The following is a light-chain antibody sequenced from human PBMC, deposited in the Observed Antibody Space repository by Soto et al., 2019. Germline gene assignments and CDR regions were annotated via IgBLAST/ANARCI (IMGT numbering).Light chain of an antibody. Sequence: DIQMTQSPSSLSASVGDRVTITCRATQNISTYLNWYQHKPGKAPNLLIYGASSLQGGVSSRFSSSGSGTDFTLSISSLQPEDSATYYCQQSHSAPWTFGQGTTVEIK. CDR2: GAS. J-gene: IGKJ1*01. V-gene: IGKV1-39*01. CDR1: QNISTY. CDR3: QQSHSAPWT.